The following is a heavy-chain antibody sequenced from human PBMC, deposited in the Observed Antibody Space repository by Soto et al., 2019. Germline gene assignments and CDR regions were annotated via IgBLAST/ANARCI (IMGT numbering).Heavy chain of an antibody. CDR2: IYPGDSDT. V-gene: IGHV5-51*01. D-gene: IGHD1-7*01. J-gene: IGHJ5*02. CDR1: GYSFTSYW. Sequence: GESLKISCKGSGYSFTSYWIGWVRQMPGKGLEWMGIIYPGDSDTRYSPSFQGQVTISADKSISTAYLQWSSLKASDTAMYYCARREREPSPELFWFDPWGQGTLVSVS. CDR3: ARREREPSPELFWFDP.